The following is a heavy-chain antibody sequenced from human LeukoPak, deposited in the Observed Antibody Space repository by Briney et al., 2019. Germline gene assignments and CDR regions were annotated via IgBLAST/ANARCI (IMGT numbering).Heavy chain of an antibody. V-gene: IGHV3-74*01. J-gene: IGHJ4*02. CDR2: INSDGSIT. CDR1: GFTFSSYW. CDR3: ASSTQISKYADY. Sequence: GGSRRLSCAASGFTFSSYWMHWVRQAPGKGLVWVSRINSDGSITTYADSVRGRFTISRDNAKSTLYLQMNSLRAEDTAVYYCASSTQISKYADYWGQGALVTVSS. D-gene: IGHD2-2*01.